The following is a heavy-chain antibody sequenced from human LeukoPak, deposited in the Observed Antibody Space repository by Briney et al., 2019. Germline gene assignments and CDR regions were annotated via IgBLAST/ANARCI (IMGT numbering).Heavy chain of an antibody. CDR2: ISGSGGTT. D-gene: IGHD3-22*01. V-gene: IGHV3-23*01. CDR1: GFTFSSYG. Sequence: PGGSLRLSCAASGFTFSSYGMSWVRQAPGKGLEWVSAISGSGGTTRDADSVKGRFTISRDNSKNTLYLQMNSLRAEDTAVYYCAKGDYSSGYYYVLDYWGQGTLVIVSS. CDR3: AKGDYSSGYYYVLDY. J-gene: IGHJ4*02.